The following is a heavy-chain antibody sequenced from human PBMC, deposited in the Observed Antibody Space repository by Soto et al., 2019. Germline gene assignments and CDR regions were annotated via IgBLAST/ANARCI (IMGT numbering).Heavy chain of an antibody. J-gene: IGHJ4*02. CDR2: FDPEDGET. Sequence: GASVKVSCKVSGYGLDELSMHWVRQAPGKGLEWMGGFDPEDGETVYSQKFPGRVTMTEDTSTDTANMELSSLTSVDTGAYYCATGGPAGDFDDWGQGTLVTVSS. V-gene: IGHV1-24*01. CDR3: ATGGPAGDFDD. D-gene: IGHD3-10*01. CDR1: GYGLDELS.